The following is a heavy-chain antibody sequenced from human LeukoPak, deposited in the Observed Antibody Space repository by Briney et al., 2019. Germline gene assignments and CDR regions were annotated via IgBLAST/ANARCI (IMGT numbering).Heavy chain of an antibody. D-gene: IGHD3-22*01. CDR1: GGSISTYY. V-gene: IGHV4-59*01. J-gene: IGHJ4*02. Sequence: SETLSLTCTVSGGSISTYYWSWIRQPPGKGLEWIGYIYYSGSTNHNPPLKSRVTISVDTSKNQLSLKLTSVLAADTAVYYCARGKDYYDTSGYPTFHYWGQGTLVTVSS. CDR3: ARGKDYYDTSGYPTFHY. CDR2: IYYSGST.